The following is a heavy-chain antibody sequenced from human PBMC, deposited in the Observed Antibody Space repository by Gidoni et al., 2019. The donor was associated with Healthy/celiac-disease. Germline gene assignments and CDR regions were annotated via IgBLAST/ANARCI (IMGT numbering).Heavy chain of an antibody. J-gene: IGHJ4*02. V-gene: IGHV3-30*04. CDR2: ISYDGSNK. Sequence: QVQLVASGGGVVQPGRSLSLSCAASGFTFRSYAMRWGRQAPGKGLEWVAVISYDGSNKYYADSVKGRFTISRDNSKNTLYLQMNSLRAEDTAVYYCASIYGYSSGWYSDYWGQGTLVTVSS. D-gene: IGHD6-19*01. CDR1: GFTFRSYA. CDR3: ASIYGYSSGWYSDY.